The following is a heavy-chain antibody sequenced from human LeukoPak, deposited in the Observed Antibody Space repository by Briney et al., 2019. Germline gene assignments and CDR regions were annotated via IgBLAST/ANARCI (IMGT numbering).Heavy chain of an antibody. CDR1: GGSISSYY. J-gene: IGHJ5*02. Sequence: SETLSLTCTVSGGSISSYYWSWIRQPAGKGLEWIGRICTSGSTNYNPSLKSRVTMSVDTSKNQFSLKLSSVTAADTAVYYCARARIAVASDWFDPWGQGTLVTVSS. V-gene: IGHV4-4*07. D-gene: IGHD6-19*01. CDR2: ICTSGST. CDR3: ARARIAVASDWFDP.